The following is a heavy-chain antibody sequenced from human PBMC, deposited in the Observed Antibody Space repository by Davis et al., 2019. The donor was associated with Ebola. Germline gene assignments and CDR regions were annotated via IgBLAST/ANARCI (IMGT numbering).Heavy chain of an antibody. Sequence: GESLKISCAASGFTFSGSAIHWVRQASGKGLEWVGHIRNKANSHATIYAAAVKDRFTISRDDSKNTAFLQMNSLKAEDTAVYYCTRSWDGSDFYPDFDCWGQGTLVTVSS. D-gene: IGHD3-22*01. CDR2: IRNKANSHAT. J-gene: IGHJ4*02. CDR1: GFTFSGSA. V-gene: IGHV3-73*01. CDR3: TRSWDGSDFYPDFDC.